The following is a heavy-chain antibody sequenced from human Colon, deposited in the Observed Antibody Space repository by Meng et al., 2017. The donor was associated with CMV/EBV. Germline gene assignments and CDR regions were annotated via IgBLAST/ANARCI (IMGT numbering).Heavy chain of an antibody. CDR1: GFTFNNFA. J-gene: IGHJ4*02. V-gene: IGHV3-23*01. CDR2: ASGSGSNT. D-gene: IGHD3-3*01. CDR3: AKGREYSDFWSGQDY. Sequence: GGSLRLSCAASGFTFNNFAMSWVRQAPGKGLEWVSSASGSGSNTFYADSVKGRFTISRKNSKNTLYLQMNSLRTEDTAIYYCAKGREYSDFWSGQDYWGQGTLVTVSS.